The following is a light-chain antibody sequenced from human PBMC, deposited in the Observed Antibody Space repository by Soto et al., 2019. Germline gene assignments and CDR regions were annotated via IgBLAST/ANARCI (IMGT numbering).Light chain of an antibody. CDR1: QSVSSN. CDR2: GAS. J-gene: IGKJ1*01. Sequence: LVMTQSPTTLSVSPGERATLSCRASQSVSSNLAWYQQKPGQAPRLLIYGASTRATGIPARFSGSGSGTEFTLTISSLQSEDSAVYFCQQFNHWPTFGQGTKVDIK. CDR3: QQFNHWPT. V-gene: IGKV3-15*01.